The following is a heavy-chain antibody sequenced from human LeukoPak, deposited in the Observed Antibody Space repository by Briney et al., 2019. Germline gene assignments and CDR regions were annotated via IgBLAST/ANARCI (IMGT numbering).Heavy chain of an antibody. V-gene: IGHV3-23*01. D-gene: IGHD2-21*01. CDR3: AKAPVTSCRGAYCYPFDS. J-gene: IGHJ4*02. Sequence: GGSLRFSCAAPGFPFSSHGMSWVRQAPGKGLEWVSAISGSGGSTYYADSVRGRFTISRDNSKNTLYLQMNSLRAEDAAVYFCAKAPVTSCRGAYCYPFDSWGQGTLVTVSS. CDR1: GFPFSSHG. CDR2: ISGSGGST.